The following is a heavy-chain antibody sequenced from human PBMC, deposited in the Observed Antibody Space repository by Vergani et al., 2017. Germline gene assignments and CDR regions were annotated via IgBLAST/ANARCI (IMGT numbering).Heavy chain of an antibody. CDR2: IYTSGST. CDR3: ARYGFYYYYYMDV. Sequence: QVQLQESGPGLVKPSQTLSLTCTVSGGSISSGSYYWSWIRQPAGKGLEWIVRIYTSGSTNYNPSLKSRVTMSVDTSKNQFSLKLSSVTAADTAVYYCARYGFYYYYYMDVWGKGTTVTVSS. J-gene: IGHJ6*03. D-gene: IGHD4-17*01. CDR1: GGSISSGSYY. V-gene: IGHV4-61*02.